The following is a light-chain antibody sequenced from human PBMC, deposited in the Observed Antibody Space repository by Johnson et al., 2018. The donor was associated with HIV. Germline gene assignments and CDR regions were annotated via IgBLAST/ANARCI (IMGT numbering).Light chain of an antibody. CDR2: EDD. Sequence: QSVLTQPPSVSAAPGQKVTISCSGSSSNIGKNHVSWYQQFPGTAPKLLVYEDDKRPSDIPDRFSGSKSGTSATLGITGLQTGDEADYYCGTWDNSLRTAFFGTGTTITVL. CDR3: GTWDNSLRTAF. V-gene: IGLV1-51*02. J-gene: IGLJ1*01. CDR1: SSNIGKNH.